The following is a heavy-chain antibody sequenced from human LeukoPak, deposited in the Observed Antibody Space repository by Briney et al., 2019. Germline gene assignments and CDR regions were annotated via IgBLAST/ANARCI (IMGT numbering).Heavy chain of an antibody. Sequence: KPSETLSLTCAVSGYSISSGYCWGWIRQPPGKGLEWIGSIYHSGSTYYNPSFKSRVTISVDTSKNQFSLKLSSVTAADTAVYYCARLDIVVVVAATGGYYFDYWGEGTLVTVSS. CDR3: ARLDIVVVVAATGGYYFDY. CDR1: GYSISSGYC. CDR2: IYHSGST. J-gene: IGHJ4*02. V-gene: IGHV4-38-2*01. D-gene: IGHD2-15*01.